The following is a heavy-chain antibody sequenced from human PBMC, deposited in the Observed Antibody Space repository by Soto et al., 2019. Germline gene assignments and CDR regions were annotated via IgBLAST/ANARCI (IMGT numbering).Heavy chain of an antibody. V-gene: IGHV1-69*12. J-gene: IGHJ6*02. Sequence: QVQLVQSGAEVKKPGSSVKVSCKASGGTFSSYAISWVRQAPGQGLEWMGGIIPIFGTANYAQKFQGRVTITADEPTXXAXMXXSSLRSEDTAVYYCARCSGGSCYLPDVYYYYGMDVWGQGTTVTVSS. D-gene: IGHD2-15*01. CDR1: GGTFSSYA. CDR3: ARCSGGSCYLPDVYYYYGMDV. CDR2: IIPIFGTA.